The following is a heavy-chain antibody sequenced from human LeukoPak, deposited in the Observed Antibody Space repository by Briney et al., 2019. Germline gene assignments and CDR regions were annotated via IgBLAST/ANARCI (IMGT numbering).Heavy chain of an antibody. CDR2: MNPNSGNT. CDR1: GYTFTSYD. J-gene: IGHJ5*02. V-gene: IGHV1-8*01. D-gene: IGHD3-3*01. Sequence: GASVKVSCKASGYTFTSYDINWVRQAPGQGLEWMGWMNPNSGNTDYAKKFQGRVTMTSNTSLSTAYMDLSSLRSEDTAVYYCARALYDFWSGYYPGGSWGQGTLVTVSS. CDR3: ARALYDFWSGYYPGGS.